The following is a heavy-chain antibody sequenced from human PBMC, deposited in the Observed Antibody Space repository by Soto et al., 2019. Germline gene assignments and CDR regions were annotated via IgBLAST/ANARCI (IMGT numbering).Heavy chain of an antibody. J-gene: IGHJ6*03. V-gene: IGHV4-59*01. CDR3: ARGIWFGELLAYYYYYMDV. CDR2: IYYSGST. D-gene: IGHD3-10*01. CDR1: GGSISSYY. Sequence: SETLSLTCTVSGGSISSYYWSWIRQPPGKGLEWIGYIYYSGSTNYNPSIKSRVTISVDTSKNQFSLKLSSVTAADTAVYFCARGIWFGELLAYYYYYMDVWGKGTTVTVSS.